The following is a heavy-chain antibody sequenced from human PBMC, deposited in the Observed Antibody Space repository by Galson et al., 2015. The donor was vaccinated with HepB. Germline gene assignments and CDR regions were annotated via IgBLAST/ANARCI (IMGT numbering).Heavy chain of an antibody. Sequence: SETLSLTCTVSGGSISRYYWTWIRQPPGKGLEWIGYIYYDGSTYYHPSLKSRVTISVDTSKNQFSLKLRSVTAADTAVYYCARHGVDDYWGQGTLVTVPS. J-gene: IGHJ4*02. CDR1: GGSISRYY. CDR3: ARHGVDDY. CDR2: IYYDGST. D-gene: IGHD3-10*01. V-gene: IGHV4-59*08.